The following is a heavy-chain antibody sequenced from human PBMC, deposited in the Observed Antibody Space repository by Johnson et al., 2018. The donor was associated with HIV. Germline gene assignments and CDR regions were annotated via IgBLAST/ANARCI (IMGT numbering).Heavy chain of an antibody. CDR1: GFTFSSYA. D-gene: IGHD5-12*01. V-gene: IGHV3-9*01. CDR3: ASGDDDGF. Sequence: VQLVESGGGLVQPGGSLRLSCAASGFTFSSYAMSWVRQAPGKGLEWVSGISWNSGIIGYADSVKGRFTITRDNAKNSLYLQMNSLRAEDTALYYCASGDDDGFWGRGTLVTVSS. CDR2: ISWNSGII. J-gene: IGHJ4*03.